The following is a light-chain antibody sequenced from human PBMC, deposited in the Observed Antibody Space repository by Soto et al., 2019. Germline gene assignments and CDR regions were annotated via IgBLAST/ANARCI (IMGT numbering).Light chain of an antibody. CDR2: HVT. J-gene: IGLJ1*01. CDR1: SSDIGHYDY. CDR3: CSLTTSHTYV. Sequence: QSVLTQPASVSGSPGQSITISCTGTSSDIGHYDYVSWYQQHPGKAPKLMIYHVTYRPSGVSNRCSGSKSCNPASLTISGLQADDEADYYCCSLTTSHTYVFGSGTKLTVL. V-gene: IGLV2-14*03.